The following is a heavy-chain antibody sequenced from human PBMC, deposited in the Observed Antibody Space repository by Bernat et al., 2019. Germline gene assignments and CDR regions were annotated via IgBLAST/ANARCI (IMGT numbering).Heavy chain of an antibody. Sequence: EVQLVESGGGLVQPGGSLRLSCAASGFTFSSYEMNWVRQAPGKGLEWVPYISSSGSTIYYAASVNGRFTISRDNSKSTLYLQMRSQRAGDTAVYYCVKGQQHIGWGQGTLVTVSS. CDR1: GFTFSSYE. J-gene: IGHJ4*02. D-gene: IGHD6-13*01. CDR3: VKGQQHIG. CDR2: ISSSGSTI. V-gene: IGHV3-48*03.